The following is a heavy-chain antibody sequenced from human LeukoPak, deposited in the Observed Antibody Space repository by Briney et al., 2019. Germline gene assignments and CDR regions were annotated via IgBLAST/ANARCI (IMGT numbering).Heavy chain of an antibody. CDR1: GFSFSNYA. CDR2: ISYDGGNK. Sequence: SGGSLRLSCAASGFSFSNYAMHWVRQAPGKGLEWLAVISYDGGNKDYADSVKGRFSISRDNSKNTLSLQMNSLRIEDTAVYYCARVTPGGAMLRGLIGNWFDPWGQGTLVTVSS. CDR3: ARVTPGGAMLRGLIGNWFDP. V-gene: IGHV3-30-3*01. J-gene: IGHJ5*02. D-gene: IGHD3-10*01.